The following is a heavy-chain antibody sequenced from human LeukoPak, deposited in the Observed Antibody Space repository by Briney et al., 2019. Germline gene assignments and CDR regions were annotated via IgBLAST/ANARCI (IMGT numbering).Heavy chain of an antibody. D-gene: IGHD5-18*01. V-gene: IGHV3-23*01. Sequence: PGGSLRLSCAASGFTFGRYSMNWVRQAPGKGLEWVSAISGSGGSTYYADSVKGRFTISRDNSKNTLYLQMNSLRAEDTAVYYCAKEGTAMASYFDYWGQGTLVTVSS. CDR3: AKEGTAMASYFDY. CDR2: ISGSGGST. CDR1: GFTFGRYS. J-gene: IGHJ4*02.